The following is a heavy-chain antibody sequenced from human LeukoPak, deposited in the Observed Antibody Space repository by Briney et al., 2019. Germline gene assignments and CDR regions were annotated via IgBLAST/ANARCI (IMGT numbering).Heavy chain of an antibody. D-gene: IGHD4-11*01. CDR2: IIPIFGTA. Sequence: ASVKVSCXASGGTFSSYAISWVRLAPGQGLEWMGGIIPIFGTANYAQKFQGRVTITADESTSTAYMELSSLRSEDTAVYYCASVRYSNYQYYFDYWGQGTLVTVSS. CDR1: GGTFSSYA. J-gene: IGHJ4*02. CDR3: ASVRYSNYQYYFDY. V-gene: IGHV1-69*13.